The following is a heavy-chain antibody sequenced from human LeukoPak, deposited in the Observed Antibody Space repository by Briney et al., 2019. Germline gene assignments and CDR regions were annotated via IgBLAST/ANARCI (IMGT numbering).Heavy chain of an antibody. CDR1: GYSISSGYY. Sequence: SETLSLTCIASGYSISSGYYWGWIRQPPGKGLEWIGSIYHSGSTDYNPSLKSRVTISVDTSKNQFSLKLRSVTAADTAVYFCASQQQLVLLDWFDPWGQGTLVTVSS. V-gene: IGHV4-38-2*02. CDR3: ASQQQLVLLDWFDP. J-gene: IGHJ5*02. D-gene: IGHD1-1*01. CDR2: IYHSGST.